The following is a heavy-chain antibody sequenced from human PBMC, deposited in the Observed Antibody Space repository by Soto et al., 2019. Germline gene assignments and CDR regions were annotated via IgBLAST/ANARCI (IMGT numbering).Heavy chain of an antibody. V-gene: IGHV3-23*01. J-gene: IGHJ4*02. D-gene: IGHD3-22*01. CDR1: GFTFSSYA. CDR3: AKNVWGGYFDKTYYFDY. Sequence: EVQLLESGGGVVQPGGSLRLSCAGSGFTFSSYALNWVRQAPGKGLEWVSAITGTGSTTYYADSAKGRFTISRDNSKDTMYLQMSSLRAEDTAVYYCAKNVWGGYFDKTYYFDYWGQGSLVTVSS. CDR2: ITGTGSTT.